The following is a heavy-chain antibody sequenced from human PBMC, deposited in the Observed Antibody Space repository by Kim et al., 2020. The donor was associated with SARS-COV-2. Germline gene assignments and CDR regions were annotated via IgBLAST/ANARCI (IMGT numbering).Heavy chain of an antibody. Sequence: LKVRVTITVDTSKNQFSLKLSSVTAADTAVYYCARGRTYYYGAGSTFFDYWGQGTLVTVSS. V-gene: IGHV4-31*02. J-gene: IGHJ4*02. D-gene: IGHD3-10*01. CDR3: ARGRTYYYGAGSTFFDY.